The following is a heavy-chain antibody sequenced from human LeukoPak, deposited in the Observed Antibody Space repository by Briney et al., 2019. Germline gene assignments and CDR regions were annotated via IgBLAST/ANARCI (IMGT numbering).Heavy chain of an antibody. V-gene: IGHV4-61*09. D-gene: IGHD4-23*01. CDR3: ARDLFVVTRRDAFDI. CDR1: GGSITSDTYY. J-gene: IGHJ3*02. Sequence: SETLSLTCTVSGGSITSDTYYWRWIRQPAWKGLEWIGHISNTGSTNYNPSLKSRVTISIDTSKNQFSLKLSSVTAADTAVYYCARDLFVVTRRDAFDIWGQGTMVTVSS. CDR2: ISNTGST.